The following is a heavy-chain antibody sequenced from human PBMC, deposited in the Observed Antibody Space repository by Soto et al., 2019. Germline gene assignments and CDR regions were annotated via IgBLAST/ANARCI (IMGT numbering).Heavy chain of an antibody. D-gene: IGHD3-3*01. CDR1: GGTFSSYA. Sequence: ASVKVSCKASGGTFSSYAISWVRQAPGQGLEWMGGIIPIFGTANYAQKFQGGVTITADESTSTAYMELSSLRSEDTAVYYCARGERFLEWLFPARDYYYYGMDVWGQGTTVTVSS. CDR2: IIPIFGTA. CDR3: ARGERFLEWLFPARDYYYYGMDV. V-gene: IGHV1-69*13. J-gene: IGHJ6*02.